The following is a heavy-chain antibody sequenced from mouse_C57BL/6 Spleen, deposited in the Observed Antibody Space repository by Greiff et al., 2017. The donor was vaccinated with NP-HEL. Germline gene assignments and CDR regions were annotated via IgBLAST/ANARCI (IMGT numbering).Heavy chain of an antibody. CDR1: GFTFTDYY. CDR3: ARSAYGNSFDY. J-gene: IGHJ2*01. V-gene: IGHV7-3*01. Sequence: EVKLMESGGGLVQPGGSLSLSCAASGFTFTDYYMSWVRQPPGKALEWLGFIRNKANGYTTEYSASVKGRFTISRDNSQSILYLQMNALRAEDSATYYCARSAYGNSFDYWGQGTTLTVSS. CDR2: IRNKANGYTT. D-gene: IGHD2-1*01.